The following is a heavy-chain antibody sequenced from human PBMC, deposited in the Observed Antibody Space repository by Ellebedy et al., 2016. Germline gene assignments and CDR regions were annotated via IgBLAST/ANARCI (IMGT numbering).Heavy chain of an antibody. V-gene: IGHV4-59*01. CDR2: TYHSGST. D-gene: IGHD1-26*01. Sequence: SETLSLTXTVSGGSISNYYWSWLRQPPGKGLEWIGYTYHSGSTNYNPSLKSRVTISVDTPKNQFSLKLSSVTAADTAVYYCAGPGATRLDAFVMWGQGTMVTVSS. CDR3: AGPGATRLDAFVM. CDR1: GGSISNYY. J-gene: IGHJ3*02.